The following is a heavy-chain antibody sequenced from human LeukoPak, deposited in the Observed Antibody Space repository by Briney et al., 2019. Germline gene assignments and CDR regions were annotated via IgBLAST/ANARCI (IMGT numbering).Heavy chain of an antibody. D-gene: IGHD6-19*01. J-gene: IGHJ3*01. V-gene: IGHV3-7*04. Sequence: GGSLRLSCAASGFTFSNYWMTWVRQAPGKGLEWVASIEDDGSQKNYGDSVKGRFTISRDISRNALFLEMNSLRPQDTAMYFCARGTYSSGRCDVFDVWGQGTLVSVSS. CDR2: IEDDGSQK. CDR3: ARGTYSSGRCDVFDV. CDR1: GFTFSNYW.